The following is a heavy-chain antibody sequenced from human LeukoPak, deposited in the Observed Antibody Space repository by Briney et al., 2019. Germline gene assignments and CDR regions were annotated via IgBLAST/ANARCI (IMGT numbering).Heavy chain of an antibody. CDR2: INPNSGGT. CDR1: GYTFTGYY. V-gene: IGHV1-2*02. Sequence: GASVKVSCKASGYTFTGYYMHWVQQAPGQGLEWMGWINPNSGGTNYAQKFQGRVTMTRDTSISTAYMELSRLRSDDTAVYYCARRSYYDSSGYYGYWGQGTLVTVSS. J-gene: IGHJ4*02. D-gene: IGHD3-22*01. CDR3: ARRSYYDSSGYYGY.